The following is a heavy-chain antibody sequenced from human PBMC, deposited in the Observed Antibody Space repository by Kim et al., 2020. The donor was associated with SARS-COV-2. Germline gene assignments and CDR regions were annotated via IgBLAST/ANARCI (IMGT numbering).Heavy chain of an antibody. CDR3: ARVRSGRYFDWLSTAYFDY. CDR2: IKQDGSEK. D-gene: IGHD3-9*01. J-gene: IGHJ4*02. Sequence: GGSLRLSCAASGFTFSSYWMSWVRQAPGKGLEWVANIKQDGSEKYYVDSVKGRFTISRDNAKNSLYLQMNSLRAEDTAVYYCARVRSGRYFDWLSTAYFDYWGQGTLVTVSS. V-gene: IGHV3-7*03. CDR1: GFTFSSYW.